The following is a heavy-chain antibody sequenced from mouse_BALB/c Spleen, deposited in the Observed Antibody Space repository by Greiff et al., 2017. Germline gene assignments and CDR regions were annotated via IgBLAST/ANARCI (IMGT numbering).Heavy chain of an antibody. V-gene: IGHV3-8*02. CDR3: ASYYGSSRYAMDY. J-gene: IGHJ4*01. CDR1: GDSITSGY. Sequence: EVKLQESGPSLVKPSQTLSLTCSVTGDSITSGYWNWIRKFPGNKLEYMGYISYSGSTYYNPSLKSRISITRDTSKNQYYLQLNSVTTEDTATYYCASYYGSSRYAMDYWGQGTSVTVSS. CDR2: ISYSGST. D-gene: IGHD1-1*01.